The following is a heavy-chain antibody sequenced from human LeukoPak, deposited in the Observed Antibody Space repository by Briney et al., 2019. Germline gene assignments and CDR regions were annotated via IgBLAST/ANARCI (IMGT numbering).Heavy chain of an antibody. Sequence: SETLSLTCTVSGGSISSYYWSWIRQPPGKGLEWIGYIYYGGSTNYNPSLKSRVTISVDTSKNQFSLKLSSVTAADTAVYYCARDSYEKVLWGQGTLVTVSS. CDR2: IYYGGST. J-gene: IGHJ4*02. D-gene: IGHD3-16*01. CDR1: GGSISSYY. CDR3: ARDSYEKVL. V-gene: IGHV4-59*01.